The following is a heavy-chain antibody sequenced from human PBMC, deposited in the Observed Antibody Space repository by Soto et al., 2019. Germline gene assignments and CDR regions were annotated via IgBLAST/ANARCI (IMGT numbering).Heavy chain of an antibody. D-gene: IGHD5-12*01. J-gene: IGHJ6*02. CDR1: GGTFRNSA. CDR3: PRDKVRLPLGGTYYYILDV. Sequence: QVQLEQSGAEVKKPGSSVKVSCKASGGTFRNSAISWVRQAPGQGLEWMGGIMPIFRTPDYAQKFQGRVTVTADESTSTAYMELRGLRSDDTAVYYCPRDKVRLPLGGTYYYILDVWGQGTTVTVSS. V-gene: IGHV1-69*12. CDR2: IMPIFRTP.